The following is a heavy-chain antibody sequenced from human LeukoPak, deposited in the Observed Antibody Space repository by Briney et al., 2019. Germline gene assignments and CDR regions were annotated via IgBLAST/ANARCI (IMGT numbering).Heavy chain of an antibody. D-gene: IGHD3-10*01. CDR2: IRFDGNDK. CDR3: AKDLMRDRWFGES. J-gene: IGHJ5*02. Sequence: VGALRLSCAEPGYTFSYYGIQSVRQAPREGVGWVAFIRFDGNDKFYAESVKGRFTISKDTSRSTLYLQMNSLRLDDTAVYYCAKDLMRDRWFGESWGQGTLVTVSS. V-gene: IGHV3-30*02. CDR1: GYTFSYYG.